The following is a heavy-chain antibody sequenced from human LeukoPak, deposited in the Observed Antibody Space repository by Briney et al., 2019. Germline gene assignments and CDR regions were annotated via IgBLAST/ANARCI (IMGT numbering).Heavy chain of an antibody. V-gene: IGHV4-4*07. CDR1: GGSINNYY. J-gene: IGHJ3*02. CDR3: ARGRYCSADICSGGDAFDI. CDR2: IYTRGST. Sequence: SETLSLTCSVSGGSINNYYWSWIRQPAGKRLEWIGRIYTRGSTNYNPSLKSRVTMSVDTSKNQFSLKLSSVTAADTAVYYCARGRYCSADICSGGDAFDIWGQGTMVSVSS. D-gene: IGHD2-15*01.